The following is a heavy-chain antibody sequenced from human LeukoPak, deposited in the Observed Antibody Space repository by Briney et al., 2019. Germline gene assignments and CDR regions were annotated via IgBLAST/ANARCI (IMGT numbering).Heavy chain of an antibody. J-gene: IGHJ4*02. CDR3: ARWSANYLNFDY. D-gene: IGHD4/OR15-4a*01. CDR1: GFTFSSNS. Sequence: GGSLRLSCAASGFTFSSNSMNWVRQAPGKGLEWVSYICSGSSTIYYADSVKGRFTISRDNAKSSLYLQMNSLRAEDTAVYYCARWSANYLNFDYWGQGTLVTVSS. V-gene: IGHV3-48*04. CDR2: ICSGSSTI.